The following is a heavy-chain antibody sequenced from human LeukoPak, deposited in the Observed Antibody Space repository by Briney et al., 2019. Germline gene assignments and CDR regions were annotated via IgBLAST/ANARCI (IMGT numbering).Heavy chain of an antibody. CDR3: AGFRVSV. V-gene: IGHV3-7*01. CDR1: GFTFRRYW. CDR2: IRDDGSEK. J-gene: IGHJ4*02. D-gene: IGHD3-10*01. Sequence: GGSLRLPCEASGFTFRRYWLSWVRQAPGKGLEWVANIRDDGSEKFYVDSVKGRFTISRDNTKNSLYLQMNSLRAEDTAVYYCAGFRVSVWGQGTLVTVSS.